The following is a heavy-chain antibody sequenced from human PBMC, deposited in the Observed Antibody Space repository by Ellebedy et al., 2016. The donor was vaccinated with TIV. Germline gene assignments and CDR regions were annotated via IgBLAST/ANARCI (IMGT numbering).Heavy chain of an antibody. D-gene: IGHD4-17*01. Sequence: GGSLRLSCAASGFTFSSYGMHWVRQAPGKGLEWVAVIWYDGSNKYYADSVKGRFTISRDNSKNTLYLQMNSLRAEDTAVYYCARAVGYGDIGDYWGQGTLVTVSS. CDR1: GFTFSSYG. J-gene: IGHJ4*02. V-gene: IGHV3-30*19. CDR2: IWYDGSNK. CDR3: ARAVGYGDIGDY.